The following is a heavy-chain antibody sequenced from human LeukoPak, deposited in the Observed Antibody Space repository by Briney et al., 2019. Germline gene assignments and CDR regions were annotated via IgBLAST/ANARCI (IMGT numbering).Heavy chain of an antibody. V-gene: IGHV3-30*03. Sequence: HPGGSLRLSCAASGFTFSSYGMHWVRQAPGKGLEWVAVISYDGSNKYYADSVKGRFTISRDNSKNTLYLQMNSLRAEDTAVYYCARDGVGDGYKRRHAFDIWGQGTTVTVSS. CDR2: ISYDGSNK. CDR1: GFTFSSYG. J-gene: IGHJ3*02. D-gene: IGHD5-24*01. CDR3: ARDGVGDGYKRRHAFDI.